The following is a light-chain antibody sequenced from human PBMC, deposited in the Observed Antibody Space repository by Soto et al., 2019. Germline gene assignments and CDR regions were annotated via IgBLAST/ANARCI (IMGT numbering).Light chain of an antibody. CDR2: DGS. CDR1: QSVSSSY. V-gene: IGKV3D-20*01. CDR3: QLYDNSAPLS. Sequence: EIVLTQSPATLSLSPGDRATLSCGASQSVSSSYVAWYQQKAGLAPRLLIYDGSSRASGIPDRFSGRGSGTVLALTIGRMEPADFAGYYCQLYDNSAPLSFGVGTKVEMK. J-gene: IGKJ4*01.